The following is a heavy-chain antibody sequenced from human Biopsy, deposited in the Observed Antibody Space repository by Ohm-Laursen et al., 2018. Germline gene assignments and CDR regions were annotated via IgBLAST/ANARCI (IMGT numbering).Heavy chain of an antibody. CDR2: ISCTGYT. D-gene: IGHD4-23*01. CDR1: GVSINGGRYY. CDR3: ARGSNDFGGLYFPR. Sequence: SQTLSLTCTVSGVSINGGRYYWNWIRHHPGKGLEWIGHISCTGYTSYNASLKSRVTISVDTSRNHFSLRLSSLTAADTAVYYCARGSNDFGGLYFPRWGQGTLLTVSS. J-gene: IGHJ4*02. V-gene: IGHV4-61*03.